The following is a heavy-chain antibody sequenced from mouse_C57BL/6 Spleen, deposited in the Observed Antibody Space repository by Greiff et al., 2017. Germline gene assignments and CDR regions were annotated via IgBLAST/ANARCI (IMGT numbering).Heavy chain of an antibody. J-gene: IGHJ3*01. CDR3: ARDDYDVWFAY. CDR1: GYTFTSYW. V-gene: IGHV1-53*01. CDR2: INPSNGGT. Sequence: QVQLQQSGTELVKPGASVKLSCKASGYTFTSYWMHWVKQRPGQGLEWIGNINPSNGGTNYNERFKSKATLTVDKSSSTAYMQLSSVTSEDSAVYYCARDDYDVWFAYWGQGTLVTVSA. D-gene: IGHD2-4*01.